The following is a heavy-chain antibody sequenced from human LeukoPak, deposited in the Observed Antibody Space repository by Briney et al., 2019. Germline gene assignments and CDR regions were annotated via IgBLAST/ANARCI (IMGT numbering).Heavy chain of an antibody. J-gene: IGHJ6*03. CDR1: GGSFSGYY. CDR2: INHSGST. Sequence: PSETLSLTCAVYGGSFSGYYWSWIRQPPGKGLEWIGEINHSGSTNYNPSLKSRVTISVDTSKNQFSLKLSSVTAADTAVYYCARRTRKWAVTTSYYYYYMDVWGKGTTVTISS. D-gene: IGHD4-17*01. V-gene: IGHV4-34*01. CDR3: ARRTRKWAVTTSYYYYYMDV.